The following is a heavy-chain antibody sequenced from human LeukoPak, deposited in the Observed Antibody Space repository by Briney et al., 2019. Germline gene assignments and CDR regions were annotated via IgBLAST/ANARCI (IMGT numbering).Heavy chain of an antibody. V-gene: IGHV2-5*01. CDR1: GFSLSTSGVG. J-gene: IGHJ4*02. CDR2: IYWNDDK. D-gene: IGHD5-18*01. CDR3: AHSPHSYGYNIEPRIFVN. Sequence: SGPTLVKPTQTLTLTCTFSGFSLSTSGVGVGWIRQPPGKALEWLALIYWNDDKRYSPSLKSRLTITKDTSKNQVVLTMTNMDPVDTATYYCAHSPHSYGYNIEPRIFVNWGQGTLVTVSS.